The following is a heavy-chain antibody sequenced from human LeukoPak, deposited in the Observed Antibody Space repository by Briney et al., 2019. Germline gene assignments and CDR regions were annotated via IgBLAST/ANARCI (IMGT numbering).Heavy chain of an antibody. CDR3: ARDRGGYTYSHDY. CDR2: IYYSGST. CDR1: GGSISNSNYY. D-gene: IGHD5-18*01. Sequence: PSETLSLTCSVSGGSISNSNYYWGWIRLPPGKGMEWIGTIYYSGSTNYNPSLKSRVTISMDKSKNQLSLKLNFVTAADTAVYYCARDRGGYTYSHDYWGQGTLVTVSS. V-gene: IGHV4-39*07. J-gene: IGHJ4*02.